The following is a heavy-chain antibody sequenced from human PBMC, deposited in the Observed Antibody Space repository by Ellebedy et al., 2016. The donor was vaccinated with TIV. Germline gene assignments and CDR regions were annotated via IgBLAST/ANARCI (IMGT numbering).Heavy chain of an antibody. Sequence: GESLKISCAASGFTFSSYGMHWVRQAPGKGLEWVAVLWYDGSNKYYEESVKGRFTISRDNSKNTLYLRMNSLRAEDTAVYYCARDQGSGWGAFDYWGQGTLVTVSS. V-gene: IGHV3-33*01. J-gene: IGHJ4*02. CDR1: GFTFSSYG. CDR2: LWYDGSNK. D-gene: IGHD6-19*01. CDR3: ARDQGSGWGAFDY.